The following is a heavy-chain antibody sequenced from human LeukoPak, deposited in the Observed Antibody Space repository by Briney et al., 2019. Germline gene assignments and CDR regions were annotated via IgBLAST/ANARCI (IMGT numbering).Heavy chain of an antibody. CDR1: GFTVNSNY. D-gene: IGHD3-22*01. Sequence: PGGSLRLSCAASGFTVNSNYMSWVRQASGEGLEWVSVIYGGGSSYYADSVKGRFTISRDNSKNTLFLQMNSLRAEDTAVYYCARGTYYYDSSGYLGDAFDIWGQGTMVTVSS. CDR2: IYGGGSS. CDR3: ARGTYYYDSSGYLGDAFDI. V-gene: IGHV3-53*01. J-gene: IGHJ3*02.